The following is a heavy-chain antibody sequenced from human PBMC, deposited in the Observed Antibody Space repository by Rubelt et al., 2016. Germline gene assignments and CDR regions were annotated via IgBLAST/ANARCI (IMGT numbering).Heavy chain of an antibody. CDR2: IYYTGST. D-gene: IGHD2-15*01. CDR3: ACRIGYYGVDV. J-gene: IGHJ6*02. V-gene: IGHV4-59*01. Sequence: QLQESGPGLVKPSETLSLTCTVSGGSISNYYWSWIRQPPGKGLEWIGYIYYTGSTNYIPSLESRVTISVDTSKKQFSLKLNSVTAADTAVYYCACRIGYYGVDVWGQGTTVTVSS. CDR1: GGSISNYY.